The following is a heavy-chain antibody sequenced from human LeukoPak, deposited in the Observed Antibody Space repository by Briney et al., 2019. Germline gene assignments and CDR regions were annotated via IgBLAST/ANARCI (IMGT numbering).Heavy chain of an antibody. CDR1: GFTFSSYG. J-gene: IGHJ4*02. V-gene: IGHV3-30*02. CDR2: IRYDGSNK. D-gene: IGHD3-22*01. Sequence: PGGSLRLSCAASGFTFSSYGMHWVRQAPGKGLEWVAFIRYDGSNKYYADSVKGRFTISRDNSKNTLYLQMNSLRAEDTAVYYCAKEGDNDSSGCYSFDYWGQGTLVTVSS. CDR3: AKEGDNDSSGCYSFDY.